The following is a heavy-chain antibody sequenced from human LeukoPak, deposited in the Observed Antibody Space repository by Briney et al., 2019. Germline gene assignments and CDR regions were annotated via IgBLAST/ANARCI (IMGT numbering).Heavy chain of an antibody. CDR3: AKDTKVGASYDAFDI. D-gene: IGHD1-26*01. J-gene: IGHJ3*02. CDR2: ISYDGRNE. V-gene: IGHV3-30*18. Sequence: GGSLRLSCVASGFTFSDYGMLWVRQPPGKGLEWVAVISYDGRNEHYADSVKGRFTISRDNSKNTLYLQMNSLRAEDTAVYYCAKDTKVGASYDAFDIWGQGTMVTVSS. CDR1: GFTFSDYG.